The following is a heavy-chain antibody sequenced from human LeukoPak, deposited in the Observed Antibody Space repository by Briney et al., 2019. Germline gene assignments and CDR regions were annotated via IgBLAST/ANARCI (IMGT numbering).Heavy chain of an antibody. CDR1: GGSISSYY. CDR3: ARARYVNSFYAFDI. V-gene: IGHV4-59*01. J-gene: IGHJ3*02. CDR2: LSKSGNT. Sequence: SETLSLTCTVSGGSISSYYWSWIRLPPGKGLEWIGYLSKSGNTNYSPSLKSRVTIFGDTSKNQFFLKLSSVTAADTAVYYCARARYVNSFYAFDIWGQGTLITVSS. D-gene: IGHD3-9*01.